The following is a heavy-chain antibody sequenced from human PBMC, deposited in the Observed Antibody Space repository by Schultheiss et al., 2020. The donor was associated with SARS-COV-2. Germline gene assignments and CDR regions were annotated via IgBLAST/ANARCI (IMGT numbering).Heavy chain of an antibody. Sequence: SQTLSLTCAVYGDSLRGYSWSWIRQPPGKGLEWIGEINHSGSTNYNPSLKSRVTISVDTPKNQFSLKLSSVTAADTAVYYCERRGGFSYFYDSSGLNWFDPWGQGALVTVAS. CDR2: INHSGST. V-gene: IGHV4-34*01. D-gene: IGHD3-22*01. J-gene: IGHJ5*02. CDR1: GDSLRGYS. CDR3: ERRGGFSYFYDSSGLNWFDP.